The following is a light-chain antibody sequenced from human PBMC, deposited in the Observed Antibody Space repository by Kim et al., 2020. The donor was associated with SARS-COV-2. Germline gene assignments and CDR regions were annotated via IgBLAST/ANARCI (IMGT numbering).Light chain of an antibody. Sequence: AIQLTQSPSSLSASVGDRVTITCRASQGIINSLAWYQQKPGKPPKILIYDASTLESGVPSRFSGSRSGTDFTLTISSLQPEDFASYYCQQFNNYPVTFGQGTRLEIK. CDR3: QQFNNYPVT. V-gene: IGKV1D-13*01. CDR2: DAS. J-gene: IGKJ5*01. CDR1: QGIINS.